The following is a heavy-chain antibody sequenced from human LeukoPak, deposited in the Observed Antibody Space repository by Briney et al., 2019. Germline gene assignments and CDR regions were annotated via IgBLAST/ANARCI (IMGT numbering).Heavy chain of an antibody. Sequence: GASLRVSCKASVGTFSSYAISWVRQAPGQGLKWLGGFIPIFGTANYGQKFQGRVTINTDESKSTDYMELSSLISEDAAVDYCAAYFSLAAVDRLAFDMCGQGTMVMVSS. V-gene: IGHV1-69*05. CDR1: VGTFSSYA. J-gene: IGHJ3*02. CDR2: FIPIFGTA. CDR3: AAYFSLAAVDRLAFDM. D-gene: IGHD6-13*01.